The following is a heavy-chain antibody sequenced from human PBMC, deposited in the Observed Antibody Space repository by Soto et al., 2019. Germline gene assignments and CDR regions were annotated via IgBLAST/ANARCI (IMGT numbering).Heavy chain of an antibody. V-gene: IGHV3-23*01. J-gene: IGHJ4*01. CDR3: VSWISAHFDS. CDR2: ISSNGENT. Sequence: CGSLRLSCAACRFTSGYHAMNCVRQAPGKGLEWVSTISSNGENTHYADSVKGRFIISSDNSSNTVALQMNSLRVEDTAVYYCVSWISAHFDSWGQGTLVTVSS. D-gene: IGHD5-12*01. CDR1: RFTSGYHA.